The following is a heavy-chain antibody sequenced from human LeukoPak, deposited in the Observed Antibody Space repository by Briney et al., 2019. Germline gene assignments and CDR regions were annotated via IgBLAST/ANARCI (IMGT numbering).Heavy chain of an antibody. J-gene: IGHJ5*02. Sequence: SQTLSLTCTVSGGSISSGSYYWSWIRQPAGKGLEWIGRIYTSGSTNYNPSLKSRVTISVDTSKNQFSLKLSSVTAADTAVYYCARDQGREDNWFDPWGQGTLVTVSS. V-gene: IGHV4-61*02. CDR1: GGSISSGSYY. CDR2: IYTSGST. CDR3: ARDQGREDNWFDP.